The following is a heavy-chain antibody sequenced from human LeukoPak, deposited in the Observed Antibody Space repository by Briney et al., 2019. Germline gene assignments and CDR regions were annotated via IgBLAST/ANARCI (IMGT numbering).Heavy chain of an antibody. CDR3: ARDVKGVGYYAMDI. Sequence: GGSLRLSCAASGFTFSSYSMNWVRQAPGKGLEWVSYISSSSSTIYYADSVKGRFTISRDNAKNSLYLQMNSLRAEDTAVYYCARDVKGVGYYAMDIWGQGTTVTVSS. J-gene: IGHJ6*02. V-gene: IGHV3-48*04. D-gene: IGHD1-26*01. CDR2: ISSSSSTI. CDR1: GFTFSSYS.